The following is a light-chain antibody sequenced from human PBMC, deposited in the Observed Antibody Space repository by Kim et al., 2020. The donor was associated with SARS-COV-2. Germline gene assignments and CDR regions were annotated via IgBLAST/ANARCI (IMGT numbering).Light chain of an antibody. CDR3: QQYDNLPLT. Sequence: ASVGDRVTITCQASQDISNYVNWYQQKPGKAPKLLISDASNLEIGVPSRFSGSGSGTDFTFTIYSLQPEDIATYYCQQYDNLPLTFGGGTKVDIK. J-gene: IGKJ4*01. V-gene: IGKV1-33*01. CDR2: DAS. CDR1: QDISNY.